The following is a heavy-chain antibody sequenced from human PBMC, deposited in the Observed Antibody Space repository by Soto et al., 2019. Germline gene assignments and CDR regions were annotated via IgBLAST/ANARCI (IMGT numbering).Heavy chain of an antibody. V-gene: IGHV3-7*01. Sequence: EVQLVESGGGLVQPGGSLRLSCAASGFFFSAYCMSWVRQAPGKGLEWVASIKQDGSETYYLDSVKGRFTFSRDNAKNSLDLQMSRLRAEDTAVYYCARGPEGFPPLSNNWFDPWGQGTPVTVSS. CDR3: ARGPEGFPPLSNNWFDP. CDR1: GFFFSAYC. J-gene: IGHJ5*02. D-gene: IGHD3-10*01. CDR2: IKQDGSET.